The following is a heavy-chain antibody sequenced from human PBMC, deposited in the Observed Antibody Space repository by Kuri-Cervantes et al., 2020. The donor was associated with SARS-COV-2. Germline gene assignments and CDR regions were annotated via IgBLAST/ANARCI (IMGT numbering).Heavy chain of an antibody. V-gene: IGHV4-34*01. CDR2: INHRGTT. CDR3: ARGDVVVVDDTSDYYGMDV. Sequence: SETLSLTCAVSGGSFSDVYWSWIRQPPGQGLEWIGEINHRGTTNYNPSLKSRVTLSVDKSKNQFSLKLSSVTAADTAVYYCARGDVVVVDDTSDYYGMDVWGQGTTVTVSS. CDR1: GGSFSDVY. J-gene: IGHJ6*02. D-gene: IGHD2-15*01.